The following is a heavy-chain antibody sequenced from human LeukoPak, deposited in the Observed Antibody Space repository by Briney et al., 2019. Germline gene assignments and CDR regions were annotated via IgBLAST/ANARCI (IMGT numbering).Heavy chain of an antibody. V-gene: IGHV1-69*06. CDR2: IIPMFGTA. Sequence: SVKVSCKASGYTFTSYGISWVRQAPGQGLEWMGGIIPMFGTAKYAQKFQGRVTITADKSTSTAYMELSSLRSDDTAVYYCARDHESVYDIFAMDVWGKGTTVTVSS. D-gene: IGHD3-9*01. J-gene: IGHJ6*03. CDR1: GYTFTSYG. CDR3: ARDHESVYDIFAMDV.